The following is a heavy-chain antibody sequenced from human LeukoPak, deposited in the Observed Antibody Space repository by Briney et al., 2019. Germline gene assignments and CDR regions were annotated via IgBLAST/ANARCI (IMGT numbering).Heavy chain of an antibody. J-gene: IGHJ4*02. Sequence: PGGSLRLSCAASGFTFSSAWMSWVRQAPGQGLEWLGRIKTKTDGGTTDYAAPVKGRFTISRDDSKATLYLQMNSLKSDDTAVYYCANIFGGNSHRSDYWGQGTLVTVSS. D-gene: IGHD4-23*01. CDR1: GFTFSSAW. CDR3: ANIFGGNSHRSDY. CDR2: IKTKTDGGTT. V-gene: IGHV3-15*01.